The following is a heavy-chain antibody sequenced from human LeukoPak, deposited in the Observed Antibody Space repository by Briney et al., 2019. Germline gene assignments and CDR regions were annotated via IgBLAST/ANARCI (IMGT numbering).Heavy chain of an antibody. D-gene: IGHD6-13*01. CDR1: GGSISSNY. Sequence: SETLSLTCTVSGGSISSNYWNWIRQPPGKGLECIGYIYYSASTNYNPSLKSRVTISVATSKNQFSLKLSSVTAADTAVYYCARNTAALSHTTIWGQGTLVTVFS. CDR2: IYYSAST. V-gene: IGHV4-59*08. J-gene: IGHJ4*02. CDR3: ARNTAALSHTTI.